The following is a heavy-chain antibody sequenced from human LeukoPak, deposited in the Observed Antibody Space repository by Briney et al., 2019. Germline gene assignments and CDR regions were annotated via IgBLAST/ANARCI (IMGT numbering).Heavy chain of an antibody. D-gene: IGHD2/OR15-2a*01. V-gene: IGHV3-30*18. CDR2: ISYDGSEK. J-gene: IGHJ4*02. CDR1: GFTFSSYG. Sequence: GGSLRLSCAASGFTFSSYGIHWVRQAPGKGLEWVAVISYDGSEKYYADSVKGRFTISRDNSKNMLYLQMNSLRVEDTAVYYCAKDLYADADYWGQGTLVTVSP. CDR3: AKDLYADADY.